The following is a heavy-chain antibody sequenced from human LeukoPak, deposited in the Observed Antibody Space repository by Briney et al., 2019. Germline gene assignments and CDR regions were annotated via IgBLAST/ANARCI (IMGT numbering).Heavy chain of an antibody. CDR3: AKPKYSTSSVGFDY. CDR2: ISWDGGST. D-gene: IGHD6-6*01. CDR1: GFTFDDYT. J-gene: IGHJ4*02. Sequence: GGSLRLSCAASGFTFDDYTMHWVRQAPGKGLEWVSLISWDGGSTYYADSVKGRFTISRDNAKNSLYLQMNSLRAEDTALYYCAKPKYSTSSVGFDYWGQGTLVTVSS. V-gene: IGHV3-43*01.